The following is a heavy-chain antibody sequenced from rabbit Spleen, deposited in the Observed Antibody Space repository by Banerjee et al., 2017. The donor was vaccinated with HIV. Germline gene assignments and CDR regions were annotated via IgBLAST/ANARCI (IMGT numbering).Heavy chain of an antibody. Sequence: IGCIYAGDGSIDYTNWVNGRFTISKTSSTVDLKMTSLTAADTATYFCARDGTGGSYFALWGQGTLVTVS. J-gene: IGHJ4*01. D-gene: IGHD8-1*01. CDR3: ARDGTGGSYFAL. V-gene: IGHV1S21*01. CDR2: IYAGDGSI.